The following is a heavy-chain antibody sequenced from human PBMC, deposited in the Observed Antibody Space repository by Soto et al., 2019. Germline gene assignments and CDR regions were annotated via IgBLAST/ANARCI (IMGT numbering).Heavy chain of an antibody. CDR2: IHDSGSS. Sequence: SETLSLTCTVSGGSISSGGYYWTWIRLHPVRGLEWIVYIHDSGSSFYLPSLKSRVTILLETSKNQFSLNLRSVTVADTAVYYCTRSQMDTTGPYFDFWGHGTLVTVSS. V-gene: IGHV4-31*03. D-gene: IGHD1-1*01. CDR3: TRSQMDTTGPYFDF. J-gene: IGHJ4*01. CDR1: GGSISSGGYY.